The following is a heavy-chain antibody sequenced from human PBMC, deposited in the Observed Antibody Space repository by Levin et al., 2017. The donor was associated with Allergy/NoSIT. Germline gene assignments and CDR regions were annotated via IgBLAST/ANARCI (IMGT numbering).Heavy chain of an antibody. CDR1: GGTFSSYA. J-gene: IGHJ5*02. CDR2: IIPIFGTA. CDR3: ARTRVVVVVPAAILGWFDP. V-gene: IGHV1-69*13. Sequence: SVKVSCKASGGTFSSYAISWVRQAPGQGLEWMGGIIPIFGTANYAQKFQGRVTITADESTSTAYMELSSLRSEDTAVYYCARTRVVVVVPAAILGWFDPWGQGTLVTVSS. D-gene: IGHD2-2*02.